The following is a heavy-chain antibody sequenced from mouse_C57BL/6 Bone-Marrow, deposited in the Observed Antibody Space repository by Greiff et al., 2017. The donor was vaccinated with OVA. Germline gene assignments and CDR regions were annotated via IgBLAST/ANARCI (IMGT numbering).Heavy chain of an antibody. CDR2: IYPGDGDT. J-gene: IGHJ1*03. D-gene: IGHD2-5*01. CDR3: ARYPPYYSNYRYFDV. CDR1: GYAFSSYW. Sequence: QVQLQQSGAELVKPGASVKISCKASGYAFSSYWMNWVKQRPGKGLEWIGQIYPGDGDTNYNGKFKGKATLTADKSSSTAYMQLSSLTSEDSAVYFCARYPPYYSNYRYFDVWGTGTTVTVSS. V-gene: IGHV1-80*01.